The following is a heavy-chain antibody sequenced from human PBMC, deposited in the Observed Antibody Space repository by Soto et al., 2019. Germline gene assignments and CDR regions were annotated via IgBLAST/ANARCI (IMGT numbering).Heavy chain of an antibody. CDR1: GFPFNTSD. CDR2: ISYNGRDM. J-gene: IGHJ5*02. V-gene: IGHV3-48*03. CDR3: ARHVESAYREYDSDWSAP. Sequence: EAHLVGSGGKVVQPGGSVSLSCVASGFPFNTSDMNWVRQAPGKGLEWISHISYNGRDMKYADSVKGRFTISRDNVNNALHLHMTSLRVEDTGLYYCARHVESAYREYDSDWSAPWGQGTPVTVSS. D-gene: IGHD3-16*01.